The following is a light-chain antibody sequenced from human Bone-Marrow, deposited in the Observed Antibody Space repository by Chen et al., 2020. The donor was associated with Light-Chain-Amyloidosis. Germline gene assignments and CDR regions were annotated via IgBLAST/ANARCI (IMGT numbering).Light chain of an antibody. CDR3: QSADSSGTYEGI. J-gene: IGLJ2*01. V-gene: IGLV3-25*03. CDR2: RDT. Sequence: SYELTQPPSVSVSPGQTARITCSGDDLPTKYAYWYQQKPGQAPVLVIHRDTERPSGISERFSGYSSGTTATLTISGVQAEDEAEYHWQSADSSGTYEGIFGGGTKLTVL. CDR1: DLPTKY.